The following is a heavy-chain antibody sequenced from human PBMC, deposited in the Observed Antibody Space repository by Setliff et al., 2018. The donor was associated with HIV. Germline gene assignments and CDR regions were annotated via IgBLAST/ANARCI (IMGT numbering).Heavy chain of an antibody. D-gene: IGHD6-6*01. CDR1: GFTFSSYE. V-gene: IGHV3-48*03. CDR3: ARGDPPREDSSSPVLFYSGMDV. CDR2: IYNSGDTK. J-gene: IGHJ6*02. Sequence: GSLRLSCAASGFTFSSYEMNWVRQAPGKGLEWLSYIYNSGDTKYYADSVKGRFTISRDNAKNSLYLQMNSLRAEDTAVYYCARGDPPREDSSSPVLFYSGMDVWGQGTPVTVSS.